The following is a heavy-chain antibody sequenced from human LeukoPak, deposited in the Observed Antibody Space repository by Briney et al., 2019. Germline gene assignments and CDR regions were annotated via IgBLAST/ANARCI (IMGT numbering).Heavy chain of an antibody. CDR1: GFTFSSYE. CDR3: AKDLHLRYFDWLPGDSFDV. J-gene: IGHJ3*01. CDR2: MSGSDGST. D-gene: IGHD3-9*01. V-gene: IGHV3-23*01. Sequence: GGSLRLSCAASGFTFSSYEMNWVRQAPGKGLEWVSSMSGSDGSTYYVDSVKGRFTISRDNSKNTLYLQMNSLRAEDTAVHYCAKDLHLRYFDWLPGDSFDVWGQGTMVTVSS.